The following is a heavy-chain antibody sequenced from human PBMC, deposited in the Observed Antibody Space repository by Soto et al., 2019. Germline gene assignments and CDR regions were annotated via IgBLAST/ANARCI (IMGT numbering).Heavy chain of an antibody. J-gene: IGHJ3*02. V-gene: IGHV1-69*01. CDR2: IIPIFGTA. Sequence: KVSCKASGGTFSSYAISWVRQAPGQGLEWMGGIIPIFGTANYAQKFQGRVTITADESTSTAYMELSSLRSEDTAVYYCARPTTVNTLLWDYGFDNQRQVTLVTV. D-gene: IGHD4-17*01. CDR1: GGTFSSYA. CDR3: ARPTTVNTLLWDYGFDN.